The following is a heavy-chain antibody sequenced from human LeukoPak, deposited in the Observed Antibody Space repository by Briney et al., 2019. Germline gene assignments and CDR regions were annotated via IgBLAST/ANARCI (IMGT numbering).Heavy chain of an antibody. CDR2: MNPNSGNT. V-gene: IGHV1-8*01. D-gene: IGHD3-10*01. CDR1: GYTFTSYD. CDR3: ARRLDTMVREWEAFDI. Sequence: ASVKVSCKASGYTFTSYDINWVRQATGQGLEWMGWMNPNSGNTGYAQKFQGRVTMTRNTSISTAYMELSSLRSEDTAVYYCARRLDTMVREWEAFDIWGQGTMVTVSS. J-gene: IGHJ3*02.